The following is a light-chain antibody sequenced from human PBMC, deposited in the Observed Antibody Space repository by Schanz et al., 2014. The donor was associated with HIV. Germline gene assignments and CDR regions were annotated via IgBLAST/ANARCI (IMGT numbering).Light chain of an antibody. CDR3: CSYAGSSDVV. V-gene: IGLV2-23*02. J-gene: IGLJ2*01. Sequence: QSALTQPASVSGSPGQSIIISCTGTSNDIGRYNLISWYQQHPGKAPKLMIYDVTSRPSGVSNRFSGSKSGNTASLTISGLQAEDEADYYCCSYAGSSDVVFGGGTKLTVL. CDR2: DVT. CDR1: SNDIGRYNL.